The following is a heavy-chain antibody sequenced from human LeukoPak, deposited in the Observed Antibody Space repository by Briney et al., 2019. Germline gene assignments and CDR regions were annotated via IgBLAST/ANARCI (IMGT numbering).Heavy chain of an antibody. CDR1: GYTFTSYD. Sequence: ASVKVSCTASGYTFTSYDINWVRQATGQGLEWMGWISAYNGNTNYAQKLQGRVTMTTDTSTSTAYMELRSLRSDDTAVYYCARADGSYVDYWGQGTLVTVSS. CDR3: ARADGSYVDY. D-gene: IGHD1-26*01. CDR2: ISAYNGNT. J-gene: IGHJ4*02. V-gene: IGHV1-18*01.